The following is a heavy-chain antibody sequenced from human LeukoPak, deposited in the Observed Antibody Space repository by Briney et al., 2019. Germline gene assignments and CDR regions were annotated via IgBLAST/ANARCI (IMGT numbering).Heavy chain of an antibody. D-gene: IGHD6-6*01. CDR2: INQDGSEK. V-gene: IGHV3-7*01. CDR3: AKLYSSSSSLVY. J-gene: IGHJ4*02. CDR1: GFTFSSYW. Sequence: GGSLRLSCEASGFTFSSYWMNWVRQAPGKGLEWVANINQDGSEKYYVDSVKGRFTISRDNAKNSLYLQMNSLRAEDTAVYYCAKLYSSSSSLVYWGQGTLVTVSS.